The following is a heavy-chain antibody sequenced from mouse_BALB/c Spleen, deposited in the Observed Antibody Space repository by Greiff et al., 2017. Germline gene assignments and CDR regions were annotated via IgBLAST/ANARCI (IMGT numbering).Heavy chain of an antibody. CDR2: INPGSGGT. J-gene: IGHJ4*01. CDR1: GYAFTNYL. Sequence: QVQLKESGAELVSPGPSVKVSCKASGYAFTNYLIEWVKQRPGQGLEWIGVINPGSGGTNYNEKFKGKATLTADKSSSTAYMQLSSLTSDDSAVYFCARGGYYYGSSLLAMDYWGQGTSVTVSS. CDR3: ARGGYYYGSSLLAMDY. V-gene: IGHV1-54*01. D-gene: IGHD1-1*01.